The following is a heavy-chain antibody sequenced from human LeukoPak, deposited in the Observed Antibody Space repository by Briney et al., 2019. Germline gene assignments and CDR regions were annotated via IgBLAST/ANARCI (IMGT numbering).Heavy chain of an antibody. CDR3: ARVEAAAANTLIDY. CDR2: IYHSGST. Sequence: PSGTLSLTCAVSGGSNSRSNWWNRVRHPPGKGLELIGEIYHSGSTRYNPSLKSRVTISVDKSKNQFSLKLSSVTAAHLSVYFCARVEAAAANTLIDYWGQGTLVTVSS. CDR1: GGSNSRSNW. V-gene: IGHV4-4*02. J-gene: IGHJ4*02. D-gene: IGHD6-13*01.